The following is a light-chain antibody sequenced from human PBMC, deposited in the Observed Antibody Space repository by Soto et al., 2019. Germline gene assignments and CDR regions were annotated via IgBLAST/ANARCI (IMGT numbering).Light chain of an antibody. J-gene: IGKJ1*01. V-gene: IGKV1-39*01. Sequence: DIQKTKSPSSLSASVGDRVTITCRTSDNIAKYLNWYQQKPGQVPKLLIVAASRLQSGVPTRFSGSGSGTDFTLTINNLQPEDFATYYCQQSYSAPPWKFGQGTKLDIK. CDR1: DNIAKY. CDR2: AAS. CDR3: QQSYSAPPWK.